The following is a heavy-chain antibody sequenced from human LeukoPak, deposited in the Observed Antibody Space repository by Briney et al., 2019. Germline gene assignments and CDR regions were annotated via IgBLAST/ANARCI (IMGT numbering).Heavy chain of an antibody. CDR1: GYRFTNYW. J-gene: IGHJ4*02. CDR2: IYPGDSDT. D-gene: IGHD6-19*01. Sequence: GESLKISCKGSGYRFTNYWIGWVRQMPGKGLEWMGIIYPGDSDTRYSPSFQGQVTISADKSISTAYLQWSSLKASDTAMYYCARHPGGEGYSSLVTIDYWGQGTLVTVSS. CDR3: ARHPGGEGYSSLVTIDY. V-gene: IGHV5-51*01.